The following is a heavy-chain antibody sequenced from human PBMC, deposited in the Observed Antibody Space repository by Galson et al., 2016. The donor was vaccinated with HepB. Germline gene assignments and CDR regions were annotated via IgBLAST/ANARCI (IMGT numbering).Heavy chain of an antibody. V-gene: IGHV3-23*01. Sequence: SLRLSCAASGFIFDIDGVSWVRQAPGKGLEWVSAIRDRDGSTYFGDSAKGRFTISTDSPRTTVYLQMNSLRVEDTARYYCARMPWRPDMHRLWGQGTVVTVSA. CDR3: ARMPWRPDMHRL. D-gene: IGHD2-2*01. J-gene: IGHJ3*01. CDR2: IRDRDGST. CDR1: GFIFDIDG.